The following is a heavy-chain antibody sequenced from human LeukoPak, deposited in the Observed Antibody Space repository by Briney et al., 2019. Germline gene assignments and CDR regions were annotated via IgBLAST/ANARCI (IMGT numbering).Heavy chain of an antibody. V-gene: IGHV1-18*01. J-gene: IGHJ4*02. D-gene: IGHD1-26*01. CDR2: ISAYNGKT. Sequence: ASVKVSCKASGFTFSSYGISWVRQAPGQGLEWMGWISAYNGKTNYAQKFQGRVTMTTDTSTSTAYMDLRSLRSDDTAVYYCARGGALTSFDSGGQGTLITVSS. CDR3: ARGGALTSFDS. CDR1: GFTFSSYG.